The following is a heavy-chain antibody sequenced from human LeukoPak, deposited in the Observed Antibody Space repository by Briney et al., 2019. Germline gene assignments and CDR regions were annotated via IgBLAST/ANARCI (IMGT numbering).Heavy chain of an antibody. J-gene: IGHJ4*02. Sequence: ASVKVSCKTSGYTFTSYYIHWVRQAPGQGLEWMGIINPSSGATNYAQKFQGRVTMTRDTSTSTVYMELSSQRSEDTAVYYCARDSYDGYYFDYWGQGTLVTVSS. CDR1: GYTFTSYY. CDR3: ARDSYDGYYFDY. D-gene: IGHD5-12*01. V-gene: IGHV1-46*01. CDR2: INPSSGAT.